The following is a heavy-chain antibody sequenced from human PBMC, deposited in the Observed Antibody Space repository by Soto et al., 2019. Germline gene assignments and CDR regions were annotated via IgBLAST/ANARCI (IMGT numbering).Heavy chain of an antibody. CDR3: ARGWAARPTYYYYGMDV. V-gene: IGHV1-69*06. Sequence: SVKVSCKVSGSRFSNYVISWVRQAPGHGLEWLGRIIPIFNSTKYAQSFQGRVTITADKSTSTAYMELSSLRSEDTAVYYCARGWAARPTYYYYGMDVWGQGTTVTVSS. J-gene: IGHJ6*02. CDR2: IIPIFNST. D-gene: IGHD6-6*01. CDR1: GSRFSNYV.